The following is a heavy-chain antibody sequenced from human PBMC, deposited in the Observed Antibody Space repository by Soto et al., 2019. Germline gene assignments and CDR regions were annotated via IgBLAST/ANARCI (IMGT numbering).Heavy chain of an antibody. Sequence: QVQLQESGPGLVKPSQTLSLTCTVSGGSISSGGYYWSWIRQHPGKGLEWIGYIYYSGSTYYNPSLKSRVPISVDTYKNQLSLKLSSVTAADTAVDYCARWVVAATIDYWGQGTLVTVSS. V-gene: IGHV4-31*03. CDR1: GGSISSGGYY. CDR3: ARWVVAATIDY. J-gene: IGHJ4*02. D-gene: IGHD2-15*01. CDR2: IYYSGST.